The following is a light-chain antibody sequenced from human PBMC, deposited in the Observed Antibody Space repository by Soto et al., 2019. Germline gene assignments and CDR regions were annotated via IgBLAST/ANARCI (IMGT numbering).Light chain of an antibody. V-gene: IGKV1-5*03. Sequence: DIQMTQSPSTLSASVGDRVTITCRATQSISNSLAWYQQKPGKAPNLLIYKASSLETGVPSRFSGSGSGTEFTLTITSLQAEDVAVYYCQQYYRPPLTFGGGTKVEIK. CDR2: KAS. CDR3: QQYYRPPLT. CDR1: QSISNS. J-gene: IGKJ4*01.